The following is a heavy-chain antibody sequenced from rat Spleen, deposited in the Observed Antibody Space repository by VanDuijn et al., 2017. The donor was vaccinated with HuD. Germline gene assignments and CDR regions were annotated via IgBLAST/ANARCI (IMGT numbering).Heavy chain of an antibody. CDR3: TTETYFGYNYHHY. V-gene: IGHV5-31*01. CDR1: GFTFSAYW. D-gene: IGHD1-9*01. J-gene: IGHJ2*01. CDR2: ITNTGDNT. Sequence: EVQLVETGGGLVQPGRSLKLSCVASGFTFSAYWMYWVRQAPGKGLEWIASITNTGDNTYYQDSVKGRFTVSRDNAKSTLYLQMNGLRSEDTATYYCTTETYFGYNYHHYWGQGVMVTVSS.